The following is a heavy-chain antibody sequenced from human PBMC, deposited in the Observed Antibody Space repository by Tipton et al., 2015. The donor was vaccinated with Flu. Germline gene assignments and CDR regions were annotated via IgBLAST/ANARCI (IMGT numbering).Heavy chain of an antibody. CDR1: KYTFTSYW. V-gene: IGHV5-51*01. J-gene: IGHJ6*04. CDR3: ARSSGSYFEYCAQGI. D-gene: IGHD1-26*01. CDR2: IYPGDSDT. Sequence: QLVQSGAEVKKPGESLKISCKDSKYTFTSYWIGWVRQMPGKGLEWMGIIYPGDSDTRYSPSFQGQVTISADNSISSAYLQWNSLKASDNAINYCARSSGSYFEYCAQGIWVKVTSVTVSS.